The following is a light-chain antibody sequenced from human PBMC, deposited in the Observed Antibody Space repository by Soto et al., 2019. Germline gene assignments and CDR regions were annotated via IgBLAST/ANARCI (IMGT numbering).Light chain of an antibody. CDR3: QQDGSSPIT. Sequence: VLTQSPGTLSLSPGERATLSCRASQSVSSGYLAWSQQIPGLAPRLLLYGASRRATGLPDRVSGSGSGTDFTLTISRLEPEECAVFDWQQDGSSPITFGGGTKVEIK. J-gene: IGKJ4*01. CDR2: GAS. CDR1: QSVSSGY. V-gene: IGKV3-20*01.